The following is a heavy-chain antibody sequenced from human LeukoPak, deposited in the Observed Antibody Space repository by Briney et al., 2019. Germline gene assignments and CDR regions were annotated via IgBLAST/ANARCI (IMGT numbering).Heavy chain of an antibody. CDR3: AREMWGIAAAGLFDY. CDR1: GFTFADYG. J-gene: IGHJ4*02. D-gene: IGHD6-13*01. V-gene: IGHV3-21*01. CDR2: ISSSSSYI. Sequence: GGSLRFSCAASGFTFADYGMSWVRQAPGKGLEWVSSISSSSSYIYYADSVKGRFTISRDNAKNSLYLQMNSLRAEDTAVYYCAREMWGIAAAGLFDYWGQGTLVTVSS.